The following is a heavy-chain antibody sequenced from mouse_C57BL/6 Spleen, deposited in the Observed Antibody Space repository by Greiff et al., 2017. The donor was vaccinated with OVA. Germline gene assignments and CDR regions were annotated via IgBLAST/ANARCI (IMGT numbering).Heavy chain of an antibody. D-gene: IGHD2-1*01. CDR2: IYPSDSET. V-gene: IGHV1-61*01. Sequence: QVQLQQPGAELVRPGSSVKLSCKASGYTFTSYWMDWVKQRPGQGLEWIGNIYPSDSETHYNQKFKDKATLTVDKSSSTAYMQLSSLTSEDSAVYYCAREDYYGNYTYYFDYWGQGTTLTVSS. CDR1: GYTFTSYW. CDR3: AREDYYGNYTYYFDY. J-gene: IGHJ2*01.